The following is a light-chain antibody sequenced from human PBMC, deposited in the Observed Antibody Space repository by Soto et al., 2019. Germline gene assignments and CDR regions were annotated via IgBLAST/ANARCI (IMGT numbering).Light chain of an antibody. Sequence: QTVVTQSPSASASLGASVKLTCTLTNGHSSYAIAWHQQQPEKGPRYLMKLNSDGSHSKGDGIPDRFSGSSSGAERYLTIASLQSEDEADYYCQTWGTGIQVFGGGTKVTVL. J-gene: IGLJ3*02. CDR3: QTWGTGIQV. CDR2: LNSDGSH. V-gene: IGLV4-69*01. CDR1: NGHSSYA.